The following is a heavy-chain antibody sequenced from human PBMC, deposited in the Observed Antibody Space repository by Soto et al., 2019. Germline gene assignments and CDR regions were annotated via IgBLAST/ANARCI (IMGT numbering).Heavy chain of an antibody. CDR1: GGSISSGDYY. D-gene: IGHD1-7*01. Sequence: PSETLSLTCTVSGGSISSGDYYWSWIRQPPGKGLEWIGYIYYSGSTYYNPSLKNRVTISVDTSKNQFSLKLSSVTAADTAVYYGATEYGGTTLYFDLWGRGTLVTVSS. J-gene: IGHJ2*01. CDR2: IYYSGST. V-gene: IGHV4-30-4*01. CDR3: ATEYGGTTLYFDL.